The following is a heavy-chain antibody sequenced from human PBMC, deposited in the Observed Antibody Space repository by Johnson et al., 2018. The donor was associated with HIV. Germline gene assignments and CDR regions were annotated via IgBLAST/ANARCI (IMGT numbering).Heavy chain of an antibody. D-gene: IGHD6-6*01. CDR3: AREVGSWYSSSSGAFDI. CDR1: GFTFSSYD. V-gene: IGHV3-13*01. Sequence: VQLVESGGGLVQPGGSLRLSCAASGFTFSSYDMHWVRQATGKGLEWVSAIGTAGDTYYPGSVKGRFTISRENAKNTLYLQMNSLRAGDTAVYYCAREVGSWYSSSSGAFDIWGQGTMLTVSS. J-gene: IGHJ3*02. CDR2: IGTAGDT.